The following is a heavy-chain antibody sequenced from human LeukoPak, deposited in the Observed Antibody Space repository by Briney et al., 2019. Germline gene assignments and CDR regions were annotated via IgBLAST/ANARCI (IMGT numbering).Heavy chain of an antibody. CDR1: GGSISSSSYY. J-gene: IGHJ6*03. CDR3: ARTLSSGYPDYSYYMDV. V-gene: IGHV4-39*07. Sequence: SETLSLTCTVSGGSISSSSYYWGWIRQPPGKGLEWIGSIYYSGSTYYNPSLKSRVTISVDTSKNQFSLKLSSVTAADTAVYYCARTLSSGYPDYSYYMDVWGKGTTVTISS. D-gene: IGHD3-22*01. CDR2: IYYSGST.